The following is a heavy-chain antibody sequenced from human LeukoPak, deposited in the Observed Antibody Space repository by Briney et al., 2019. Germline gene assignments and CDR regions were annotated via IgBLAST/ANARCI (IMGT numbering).Heavy chain of an antibody. V-gene: IGHV3-7*01. CDR1: GFAFSSDW. Sequence: PGGSLRLSCAASGFAFSSDWMSWVRQAPGKGLEWVANIKQDGSEKYYVDSVKGRFTISRDNAKNSLYLQMNSLRAEDTAVYYCARDPYSGSYGDYYYYYMDVWGKGTTVTISS. D-gene: IGHD1-26*01. CDR2: IKQDGSEK. CDR3: ARDPYSGSYGDYYYYYMDV. J-gene: IGHJ6*03.